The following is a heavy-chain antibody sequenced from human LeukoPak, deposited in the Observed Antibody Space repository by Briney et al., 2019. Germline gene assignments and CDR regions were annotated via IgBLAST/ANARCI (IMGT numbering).Heavy chain of an antibody. CDR1: GYTFDSHG. CDR2: INPNSGDT. J-gene: IGHJ4*02. V-gene: IGHV1-2*02. D-gene: IGHD2-21*02. CDR3: ARYCGGDCYWSLDY. Sequence: VASVKVSCKASGYTFDSHGISWLRQAPGQGLEWMGWINPNSGDTNYAQKFQGRVTMTRDTSISTAYMELSRLSSDDTAVYYCARYCGGDCYWSLDYWGQGTLVTVSS.